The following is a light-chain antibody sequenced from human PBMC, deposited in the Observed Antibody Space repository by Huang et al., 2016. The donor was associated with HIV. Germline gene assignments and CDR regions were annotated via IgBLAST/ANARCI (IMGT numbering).Light chain of an antibody. CDR2: GAS. J-gene: IGKJ4*01. Sequence: IVLTQSPASLSLSQGERATLACRASQSVSHYLAWYQHKPGHPPSLLIYGASRRATDIPARFNGTGSGTDFTLTISSLETEDSAVYYCQESDTWPRLTLGGGTKVEIK. CDR1: QSVSHY. CDR3: QESDTWPRLT. V-gene: IGKV3-11*01.